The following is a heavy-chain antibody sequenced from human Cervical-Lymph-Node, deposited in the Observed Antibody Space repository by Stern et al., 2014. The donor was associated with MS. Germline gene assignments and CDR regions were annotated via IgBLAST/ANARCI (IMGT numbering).Heavy chain of an antibody. CDR3: ARESDFWSGINWFDP. D-gene: IGHD3-3*01. J-gene: IGHJ5*02. CDR2: IYTSGST. V-gene: IGHV4-61*02. CDR1: GGSISSGSYY. Sequence: QVQLVQSGPGLVKPSQTLSLTCTVSGGSISSGSYYWSWIRQPAGKGLEWIGRIYTSGSTNYNPSLKSRVTLSVETSKNQFSLKLSSVTAADTAVYYCARESDFWSGINWFDPWGQGTLVTVSS.